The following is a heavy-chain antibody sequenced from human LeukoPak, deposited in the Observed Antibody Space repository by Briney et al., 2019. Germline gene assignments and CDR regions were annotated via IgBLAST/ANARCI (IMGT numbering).Heavy chain of an antibody. V-gene: IGHV1-2*02. J-gene: IGHJ4*02. D-gene: IGHD6-19*01. Sequence: GASVKVSCKASGYTFTGYYMHWVRQAPGQGLEWMGWINPNSGGTNYAQKFQGRVTMTRDTSISTAYRELSRLRSDDTAVYYCARARPGIAVAGIDYWGQGTLVTVSS. CDR3: ARARPGIAVAGIDY. CDR1: GYTFTGYY. CDR2: INPNSGGT.